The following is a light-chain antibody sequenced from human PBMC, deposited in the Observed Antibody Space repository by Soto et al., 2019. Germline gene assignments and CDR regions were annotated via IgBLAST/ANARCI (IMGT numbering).Light chain of an antibody. CDR3: QKYSHRRT. CDR2: GAS. Sequence: EIVMTQSPANVSVFPGERATLSCRASQSVGSDLAWYQQKPGHVPRLLIYGASTRATGVPARFSGSGSGTEFTITSIKPQAVDVAVYYWQKYSHRRTFGQGTKVEIK. V-gene: IGKV3-15*01. J-gene: IGKJ1*01. CDR1: QSVGSD.